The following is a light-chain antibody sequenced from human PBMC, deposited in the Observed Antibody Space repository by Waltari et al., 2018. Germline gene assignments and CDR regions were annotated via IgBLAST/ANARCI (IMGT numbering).Light chain of an antibody. J-gene: IGLJ2*01. V-gene: IGLV1-40*01. CDR2: GNS. Sequence: QSVLTQPPSVSGAPGQRITISCTGSSSNIGATYGAQWYQQLPGKAPKVLIYGNSNRRSGVPARFSGSKSGTSASLAISGLQAEDEAAYYCQSYDSLIGSVIFGGGTKLTVL. CDR1: SSNIGATYG. CDR3: QSYDSLIGSVI.